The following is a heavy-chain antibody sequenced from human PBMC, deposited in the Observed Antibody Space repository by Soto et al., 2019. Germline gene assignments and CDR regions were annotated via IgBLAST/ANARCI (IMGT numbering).Heavy chain of an antibody. CDR1: GGSISSGDYY. D-gene: IGHD3-3*01. V-gene: IGHV4-30-4*01. Sequence: PSETLSLTCTVSGGSISSGDYYWSWIRQPPGKGLEWIGYIYYSGSTYYNPSLKSRVTISVDTSKNQFSLKLSSVTAADTAVYYCARDKHDFWSGPRGWFDPWGQGTMVTVYS. CDR3: ARDKHDFWSGPRGWFDP. CDR2: IYYSGST. J-gene: IGHJ5*02.